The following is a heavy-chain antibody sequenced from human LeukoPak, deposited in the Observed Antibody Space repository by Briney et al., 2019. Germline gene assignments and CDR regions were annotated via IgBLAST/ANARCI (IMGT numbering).Heavy chain of an antibody. CDR2: IRSKAYGGTT. V-gene: IGHV3-49*04. CDR3: TIPYYDFWSGYYDY. D-gene: IGHD3-3*01. Sequence: GGSLRLSCTASGFTFGDYAMSWVRQAPGKGLEWVGFIRSKAYGGTTEYAASVKGRFTISRDDSKSIAYLQMNSLKTEDTAVYYCTIPYYDFWSGYYDYWGQGTLVTVSS. CDR1: GFTFGDYA. J-gene: IGHJ4*02.